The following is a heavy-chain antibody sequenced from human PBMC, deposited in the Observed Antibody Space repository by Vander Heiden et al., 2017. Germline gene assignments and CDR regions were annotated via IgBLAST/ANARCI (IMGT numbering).Heavy chain of an antibody. CDR2: SGST. CDR3: ARGAFTIFGGVIGSGYFDY. Sequence: SGSTNYNPSLKSRVTISVDTSKNQFSLKLSSVTAADTAVYYCARGAFTIFGGVIGSGYFDYWGQGTLVTVSS. J-gene: IGHJ4*02. V-gene: IGHV4-34*01. D-gene: IGHD3-3*01.